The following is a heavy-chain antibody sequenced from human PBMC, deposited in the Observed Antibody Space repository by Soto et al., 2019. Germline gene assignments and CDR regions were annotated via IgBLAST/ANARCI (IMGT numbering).Heavy chain of an antibody. CDR2: INPSGGST. D-gene: IGHD3-10*01. CDR3: ARGGTGWFGELLRPGLLTD. J-gene: IGHJ4*02. CDR1: GYTFTSYY. V-gene: IGHV1-46*01. Sequence: QVQLVQSGAEVKKPGASVKVSCKASGYTFTSYYMHWVRQAPGQGLEWMGIINPSGGSTSYAQKFQGRVTMTRDTSTSTVYMELSSLRSEDTAVYYCARGGTGWFGELLRPGLLTDWGQGTLVTVSS.